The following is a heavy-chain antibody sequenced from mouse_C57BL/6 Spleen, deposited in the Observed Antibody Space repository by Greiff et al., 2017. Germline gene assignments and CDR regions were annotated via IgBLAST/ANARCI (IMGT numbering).Heavy chain of an antibody. Sequence: VQLKESGPGLVKPSQTLSLTCSVSGYSITSAYWNWIRKYPGNKLEYMGYISYSGSTYYNPSLKSRISIIRDTSKSHYYLQLNTVTTEDTASYYCARNDDRGWYFGVWGTGTTVTVSS. CDR3: ARNDDRGWYFGV. V-gene: IGHV3-8*01. J-gene: IGHJ1*03. CDR2: ISYSGST. CDR1: GYSITSAY. D-gene: IGHD2-12*01.